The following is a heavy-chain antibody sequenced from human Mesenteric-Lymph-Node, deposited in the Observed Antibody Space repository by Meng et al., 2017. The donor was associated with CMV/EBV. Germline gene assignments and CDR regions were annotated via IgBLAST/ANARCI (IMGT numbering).Heavy chain of an antibody. Sequence: GESLKISCAASGFTFSSYGMHWVRQAPGKGLEWVAFIRYDGSNKYYADSVKGRFTISRDNSKNTLYLQMNSLRAEDTAVYYCATLDRSGLDGMDVWGQGTTVTVSS. CDR1: GFTFSSYG. J-gene: IGHJ6*02. D-gene: IGHD3-22*01. CDR2: IRYDGSNK. CDR3: ATLDRSGLDGMDV. V-gene: IGHV3-30*02.